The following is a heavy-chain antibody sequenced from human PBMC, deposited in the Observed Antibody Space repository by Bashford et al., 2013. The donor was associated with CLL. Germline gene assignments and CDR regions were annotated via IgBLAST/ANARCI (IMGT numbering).Heavy chain of an antibody. V-gene: IGHV1-69*05. J-gene: IGHJ4*02. CDR2: IIPTSGST. CDR1: GDTFRRYG. Sequence: SVKVSCKASGDTFRRYGISWVRQAPGQGLEWMGGIIPTSGSTKYTQKFQGRLTISKDTSKNQVVLTMTNMDPVDTATYYCARIPMRGSYHFDYWGQGTLVTVSS. CDR3: ARIPMRGSYHFDY. D-gene: IGHD1-26*01.